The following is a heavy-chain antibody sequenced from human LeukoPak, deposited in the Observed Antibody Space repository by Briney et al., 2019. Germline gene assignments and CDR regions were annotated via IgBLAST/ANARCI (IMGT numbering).Heavy chain of an antibody. D-gene: IGHD3-10*01. V-gene: IGHV4-34*01. CDR1: GGSFSGYY. CDR3: AREVGRGAGFAYYMDV. Sequence: SETLSLTCAVYGGSFSGYYWSWIRQPPGKGLEWIGEINHSGSTNYNPSLKSRVTISVDTSKNQFSLKLSSVTAADTAVYYCAREVGRGAGFAYYMDVWGKGTTVTISS. CDR2: INHSGST. J-gene: IGHJ6*03.